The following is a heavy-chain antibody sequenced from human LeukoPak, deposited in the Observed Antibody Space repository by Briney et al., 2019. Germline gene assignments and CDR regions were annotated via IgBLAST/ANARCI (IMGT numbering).Heavy chain of an antibody. CDR1: GGSISSYY. V-gene: IGHV4-59*08. CDR2: IYYSGST. D-gene: IGHD6-6*01. J-gene: IGHJ4*02. CDR3: ARHVREYSSLGY. Sequence: SETLSLTCTVSGGSISSYYWSWIRQPPGKGLEWIGYIYYSGSTNYNPSLKSRVTISVDTSKNQFSLKLSSVTAADTAVYYCARHVREYSSLGYWGQGTLVTVSS.